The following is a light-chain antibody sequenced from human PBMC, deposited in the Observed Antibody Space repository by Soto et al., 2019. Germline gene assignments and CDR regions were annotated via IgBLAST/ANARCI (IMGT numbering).Light chain of an antibody. V-gene: IGKV3-20*01. CDR2: GAS. J-gene: IGKJ3*01. CDR3: QQYGSSSFT. Sequence: EIVLTQSPGTLSLSPGERATLSCRASQSVSSSYLAWYQQKPGQAPRLLIYGASSSATGIPDRFSGSGSGTDFTLTISRLVPEDFAVYYCQQYGSSSFTFGPGTKVDIK. CDR1: QSVSSSY.